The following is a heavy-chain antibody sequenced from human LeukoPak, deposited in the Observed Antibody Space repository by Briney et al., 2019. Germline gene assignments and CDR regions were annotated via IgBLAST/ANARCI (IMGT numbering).Heavy chain of an antibody. CDR1: GYTFTSYG. CDR2: ISAYNGNT. CDR3: ARGQRPRLLSKAGYFDL. D-gene: IGHD3-10*01. V-gene: IGHV1-18*01. Sequence: GASVKVSCKASGYTFTSYGISWVRQAPGQGLEWMGWISAYNGNTNYAQKLQGRVTMTTDTSTSTAYMELRSLRSDDTAVYYCARGQRPRLLSKAGYFDLWGRGTLVTVSS. J-gene: IGHJ2*01.